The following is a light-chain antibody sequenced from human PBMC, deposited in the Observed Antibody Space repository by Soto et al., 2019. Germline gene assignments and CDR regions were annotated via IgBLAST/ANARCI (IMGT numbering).Light chain of an antibody. CDR1: QSISTW. CDR3: QQYINRWT. CDR2: KAS. J-gene: IGKJ1*01. Sequence: DVQMTQSPSTLSASVGDRVTITCRASQSISTWLAWYQQKPGKAPKLLIYKASSLESGVPSRFSGSGSGTEFTPIISSLQPDDFATYYCQQYINRWTFGQGTKV. V-gene: IGKV1-5*03.